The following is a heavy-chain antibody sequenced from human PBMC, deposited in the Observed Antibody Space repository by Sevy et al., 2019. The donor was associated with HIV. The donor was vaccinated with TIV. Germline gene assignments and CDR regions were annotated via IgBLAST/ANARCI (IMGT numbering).Heavy chain of an antibody. CDR1: GYTLTGLS. D-gene: IGHD3-22*01. V-gene: IGHV1-24*01. Sequence: ASVKVSCKVSGYTLTGLSMHWVRQAPGKGLEWMGRFDPEDGETIYEQNFQGRVTLTEETSSDTAYMELSSLRYEDTAVYYCATAREYYQDSSGYLDFWGQGTLVTVSS. CDR3: ATAREYYQDSSGYLDF. J-gene: IGHJ4*02. CDR2: FDPEDGET.